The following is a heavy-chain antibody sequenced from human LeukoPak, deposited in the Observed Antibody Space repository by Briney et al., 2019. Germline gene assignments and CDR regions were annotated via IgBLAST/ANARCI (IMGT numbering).Heavy chain of an antibody. CDR2: IIPIFGTA. CDR3: ARPQGSSGWYAAFDI. Sequence: SVKVSCKASGYTFTSYGISWVRQAPGQGLEWMGRIIPIFGTANYAQKFQGRVTITTDESTSTAYMELSSLRSEDTAVYYCARPQGSSGWYAAFDIWGQGTMVTVSS. D-gene: IGHD6-19*01. V-gene: IGHV1-69*05. CDR1: GYTFTSYG. J-gene: IGHJ3*02.